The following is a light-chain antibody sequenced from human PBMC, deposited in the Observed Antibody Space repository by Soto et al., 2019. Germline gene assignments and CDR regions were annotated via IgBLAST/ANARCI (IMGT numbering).Light chain of an antibody. CDR1: SSDVGGYNY. Sequence: QSVLTQPASVSGSPGQSITLSCTGTSSDVGGYNYVSWYQQHPGKAPKLMIYEVSNRPSGISHRFSGSKSGNTASLTISGLRAEDEADYYCSSYTRQYTPSYVFGAASKVTVL. CDR2: EVS. V-gene: IGLV2-14*01. J-gene: IGLJ1*01. CDR3: SSYTRQYTPSYV.